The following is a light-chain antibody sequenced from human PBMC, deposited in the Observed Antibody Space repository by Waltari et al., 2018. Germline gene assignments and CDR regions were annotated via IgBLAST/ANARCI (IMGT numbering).Light chain of an antibody. CDR2: DVS. J-gene: IGLJ3*02. CDR1: SDDVGGYRF. Sequence: QSALTQPRSVSGSPGQSVAISCTGTSDDVGGYRFVSWYQHQPGKAPKLIIYDVSERTSGVSDRFSGSKSGNTASLTISRLQAEDESDYYCCSYAGSYTWLFGGGTKLTVL. CDR3: CSYAGSYTWL. V-gene: IGLV2-11*01.